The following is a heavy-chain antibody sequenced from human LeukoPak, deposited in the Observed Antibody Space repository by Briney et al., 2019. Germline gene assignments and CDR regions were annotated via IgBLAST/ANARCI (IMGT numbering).Heavy chain of an antibody. CDR3: ARAGAEVTSHFDS. CDR1: GYTFTRYG. J-gene: IGHJ4*02. D-gene: IGHD2-21*02. CDR2: IGSYNGNT. V-gene: IGHV1-18*01. Sequence: ASVKVSCKASGYTFTRYGVSWVRQAPGQGLEWVGWIGSYNGNTNHAQRLQDRITVTTDTSTSTAYMELSSLRSDDTAMYYCARAGAEVTSHFDSWGQGTLVTVSS.